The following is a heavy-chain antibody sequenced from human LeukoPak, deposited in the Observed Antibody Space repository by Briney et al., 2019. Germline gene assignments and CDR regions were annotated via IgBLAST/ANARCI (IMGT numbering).Heavy chain of an antibody. D-gene: IGHD5-18*01. V-gene: IGHV1-18*01. CDR2: ISAYNGNT. Sequence: ASVKVSCKASGYTFTSYAMNWVRQAPGQGLEWMGWISAYNGNTNYAQKLQGRVTMTTDTSTSTAYMELRSLRSDDTAVYYCARDLPGSYGLNYWGQGTLVTVSS. CDR1: GYTFTSYA. J-gene: IGHJ4*02. CDR3: ARDLPGSYGLNY.